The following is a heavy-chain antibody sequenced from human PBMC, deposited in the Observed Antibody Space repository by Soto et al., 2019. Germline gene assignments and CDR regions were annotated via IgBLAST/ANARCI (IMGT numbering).Heavy chain of an antibody. CDR1: GASMNSYH. Sequence: SETLSLTCTVSGASMNSYHWSWIRQPAGKGLEWIGHIHSSGSTNYNPSLKSRVTMSVDTSKNQFSLRLMSLTAADTAVYYCARDQGVAAAGITWFDPWGQGSLVTV. CDR2: IHSSGST. V-gene: IGHV4-4*07. J-gene: IGHJ5*02. CDR3: ARDQGVAAAGITWFDP. D-gene: IGHD6-13*01.